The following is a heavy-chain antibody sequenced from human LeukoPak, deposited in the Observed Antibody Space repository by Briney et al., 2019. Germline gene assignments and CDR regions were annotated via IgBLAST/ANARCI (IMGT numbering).Heavy chain of an antibody. D-gene: IGHD2-15*01. Sequence: GASLKISCKDSAYSFTSYWIGWVRQMPGKGLGWMGTIYPGDSDTRYSPSFQGQVTISADKSISTAYLQWSSLKASDTAMYYCAGHRPGYCSGGSCYRDAFDIWGQGTMVTVSS. V-gene: IGHV5-51*01. J-gene: IGHJ3*02. CDR3: AGHRPGYCSGGSCYRDAFDI. CDR2: IYPGDSDT. CDR1: AYSFTSYW.